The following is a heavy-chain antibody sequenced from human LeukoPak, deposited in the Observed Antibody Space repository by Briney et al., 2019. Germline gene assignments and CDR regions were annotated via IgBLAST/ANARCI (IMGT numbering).Heavy chain of an antibody. CDR1: GGTFSSYA. V-gene: IGHV1-69*13. Sequence: SVTVSFKASGGTFSSYAISWVRQAPGQGLEWMGGIIPIFGTANYAQKFQGRVTITADESTSTAYMELSSLRSEDTAVYYCATRSRVPAAIAPRPYYYYMDVWGKGTTVTVSS. CDR3: ATRSRVPAAIAPRPYYYYMDV. J-gene: IGHJ6*03. CDR2: IIPIFGTA. D-gene: IGHD2-2*01.